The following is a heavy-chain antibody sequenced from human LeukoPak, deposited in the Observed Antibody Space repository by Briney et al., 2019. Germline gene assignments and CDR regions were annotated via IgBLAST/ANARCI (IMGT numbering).Heavy chain of an antibody. CDR1: GYSFTSYW. Sequence: GESLQISCKGSGYSFTSYWIGWVRQMPGKGLEWMGIIYPGDSETRYTPSFQGQVTFSGDKSINTAYLQWSSLKASDTAIYYCAAIRSFSDAFDIWGQGTMVTVTS. CDR2: IYPGDSET. J-gene: IGHJ3*02. D-gene: IGHD3-16*02. CDR3: AAIRSFSDAFDI. V-gene: IGHV5-51*01.